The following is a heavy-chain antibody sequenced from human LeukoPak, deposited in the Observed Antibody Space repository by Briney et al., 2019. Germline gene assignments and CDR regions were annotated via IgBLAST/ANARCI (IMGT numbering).Heavy chain of an antibody. V-gene: IGHV1-69*06. D-gene: IGHD3-22*01. J-gene: IGHJ4*02. Sequence: SVKVSCKASGGTFSSYAISWVRQAPGQGLEWMGGIIPVFGTANYAQKFQGRVTMTGDTSTDTAYMELSSLRSEDTAVYYCATQQTYYYDSSGNGDSGLGYWGQGTLVTVSS. CDR1: GGTFSSYA. CDR2: IIPVFGTA. CDR3: ATQQTYYYDSSGNGDSGLGY.